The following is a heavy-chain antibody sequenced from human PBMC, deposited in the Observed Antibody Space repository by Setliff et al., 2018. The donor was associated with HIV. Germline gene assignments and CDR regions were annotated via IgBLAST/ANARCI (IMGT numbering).Heavy chain of an antibody. D-gene: IGHD1-26*01. CDR3: ARTPARKGRGVYYFDY. J-gene: IGHJ4*02. Sequence: GASVKVSCKASGDTFSNYAISWVRQAPGQGLEWMGGIIPIFGTANYAQKFEGRVTITADKSTSTAYMEVNSLRFEDTAVYYCARTPARKGRGVYYFDYWGQGTLVTVSS. CDR1: GDTFSNYA. V-gene: IGHV1-69*06. CDR2: IIPIFGTA.